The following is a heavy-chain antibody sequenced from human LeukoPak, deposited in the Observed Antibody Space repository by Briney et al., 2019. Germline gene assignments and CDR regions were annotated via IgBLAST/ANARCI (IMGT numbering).Heavy chain of an antibody. Sequence: PGGSLRLSCAASGFTFSTESMSWVRQAPGKGLEWIGNIYDSGTTHYNPSLKSRVTISGDTSKNQFSLKLNSVTAADTAIYYCTTHRRSGSGGSENAFEIWGQGTMVTVSS. J-gene: IGHJ3*02. D-gene: IGHD5-12*01. CDR2: IYDSGTT. CDR3: TTHRRSGSGGSENAFEI. V-gene: IGHV4-38-2*01. CDR1: GFTFSTES.